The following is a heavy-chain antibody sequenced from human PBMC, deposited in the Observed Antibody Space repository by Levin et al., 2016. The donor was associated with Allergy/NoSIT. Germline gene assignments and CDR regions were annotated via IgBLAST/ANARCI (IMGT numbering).Heavy chain of an antibody. J-gene: IGHJ4*02. CDR2: INHSGST. CDR1: GGSFRGYY. V-gene: IGHV4-34*01. D-gene: IGHD3-22*01. Sequence: SETLSLTCAVYGGSFRGYYWSWIRQPPGKGLEWIGEINHSGSTNYNPSLKSRVTISVDTSKNQFSLKLSSVTAADTAVYYCGRHGDSSGLAYWGQGTLVTVSS. CDR3: GRHGDSSGLAY.